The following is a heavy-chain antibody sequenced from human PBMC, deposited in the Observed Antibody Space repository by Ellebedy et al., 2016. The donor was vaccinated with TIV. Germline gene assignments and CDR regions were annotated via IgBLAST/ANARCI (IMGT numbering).Heavy chain of an antibody. D-gene: IGHD3-10*01. V-gene: IGHV3-66*01. Sequence: PGGSLRLSCVVSGFTVSSSYMTWVRQAPGKGLEWVSIIYSGGSTYYADSVKGRFTISRDNSNNTLYLQMNSLRAEDTAVYYCARDQDQSYDYWGQGTLVTVSS. CDR1: GFTVSSSY. CDR3: ARDQDQSYDY. J-gene: IGHJ4*02. CDR2: IYSGGST.